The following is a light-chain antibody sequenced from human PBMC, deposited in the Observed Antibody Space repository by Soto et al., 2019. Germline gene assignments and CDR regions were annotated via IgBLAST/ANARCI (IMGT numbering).Light chain of an antibody. Sequence: QSVLTQPPSASGTPGQRGTISCSGSSSSIGSNTVNWYLQLPGTAPKLLIYNDNQRPSGVPDRFSGSKSGTSASLAISGLQADDEADYYCAAWDNSLNGLYVFGTGTKVTVL. CDR3: AAWDNSLNGLYV. V-gene: IGLV1-44*01. J-gene: IGLJ1*01. CDR1: SSSIGSNT. CDR2: NDN.